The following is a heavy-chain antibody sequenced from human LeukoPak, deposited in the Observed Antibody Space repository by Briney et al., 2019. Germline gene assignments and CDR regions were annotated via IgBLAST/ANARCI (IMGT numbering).Heavy chain of an antibody. Sequence: ASVKVSCKASGYTFTSYDINWVRQATGQGLEWMGWMNPNSGNTGYAQKFQGRVTMTRNTSISTAYMELSSLRSEDTAVYYCARDLGVAAAAQNWFDPWGQGTLVTVSS. CDR3: ARDLGVAAAAQNWFDP. J-gene: IGHJ5*02. D-gene: IGHD6-13*01. CDR1: GYTFTSYD. V-gene: IGHV1-8*01. CDR2: MNPNSGNT.